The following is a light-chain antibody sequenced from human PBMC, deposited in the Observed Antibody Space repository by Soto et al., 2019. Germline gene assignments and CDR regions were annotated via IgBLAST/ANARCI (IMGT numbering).Light chain of an antibody. CDR3: RQYVGSTGT. CDR2: GAS. Sequence: EIVLTQSPDTLSLPPGERATLSCRASQSISSTHLVWYQQKPGQAPSLLIFGASSRATDIPDRFSGSGCGTDFTLTMSGRETEDFAVYYGRQYVGSTGTFGQGTKVDIK. CDR1: QSISSTH. J-gene: IGKJ1*01. V-gene: IGKV3-20*01.